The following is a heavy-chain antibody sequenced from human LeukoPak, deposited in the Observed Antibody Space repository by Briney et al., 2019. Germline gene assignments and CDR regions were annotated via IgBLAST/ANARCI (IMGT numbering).Heavy chain of an antibody. CDR3: ARGGGKGSFDY. CDR2: IKQDGSDK. J-gene: IGHJ4*02. CDR1: GFTFSTYW. V-gene: IGHV3-7*01. Sequence: GGSLRLSCAASGFTFSTYWMSWVRQAPGKGLEWVANIKQDGSDKYYVASMKGRFTISRDNAKNSLYLQMNSLRDEDTAVYYCARGGGKGSFDYWGQGTLVTVSS.